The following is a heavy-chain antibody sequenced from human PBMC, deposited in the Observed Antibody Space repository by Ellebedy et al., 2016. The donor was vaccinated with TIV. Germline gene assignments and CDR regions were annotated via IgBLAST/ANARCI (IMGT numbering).Heavy chain of an antibody. CDR2: ISHDGTKA. V-gene: IGHV3-30*04. D-gene: IGHD2-15*01. CDR3: ARDGRGGEDDALDI. CDR1: GFTFNHYA. Sequence: GESLKISCVGSGFTFNHYAMHWVRQAPGEGLEWVAFISHDGTKAIYADSVEGRFNVSSDSVKDTMSLQIDTLRTEDTAVYRCARDGRGGEDDALDIWGQGTMVIVSS. J-gene: IGHJ3*02.